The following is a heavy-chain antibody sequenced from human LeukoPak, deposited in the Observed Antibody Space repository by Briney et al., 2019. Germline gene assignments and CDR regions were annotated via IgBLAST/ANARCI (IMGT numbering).Heavy chain of an antibody. V-gene: IGHV3-48*04. CDR1: GFTFSCYG. Sequence: PGGSLRLSCAASGFTFSCYGMNWVRQAPGKGLEWVSYISSSGSTIYYADSVKGRFTISRDNAKNSLYLQMNSLRAEDTAVYYCARSRNYYYYYMDVWGKGTTVTISS. D-gene: IGHD1-14*01. CDR3: ARSRNYYYYYMDV. CDR2: ISSSGSTI. J-gene: IGHJ6*03.